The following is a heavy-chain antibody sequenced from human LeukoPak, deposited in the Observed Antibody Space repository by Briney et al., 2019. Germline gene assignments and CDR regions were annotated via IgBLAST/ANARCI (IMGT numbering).Heavy chain of an antibody. CDR2: IRNDGSDA. V-gene: IGHV3-74*01. J-gene: IGHJ4*02. CDR1: GFSFSETW. Sequence: GGSLRLSCVASGFSFSETWMHWVRQVPGKGLVWVSRIRNDGSDARYAESVKGRFTISRDNAKNTLYLQMNSLRDEDTAVYYCARDWSHAIDYWGQEILVPVSS. D-gene: IGHD2-2*01. CDR3: ARDWSHAIDY.